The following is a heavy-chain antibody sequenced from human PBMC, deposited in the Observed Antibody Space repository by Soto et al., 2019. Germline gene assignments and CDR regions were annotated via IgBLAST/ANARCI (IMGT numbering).Heavy chain of an antibody. CDR2: IYYSGST. CDR1: GGSISSGGYY. CDR3: ARGCTYYDILTGYYNAWFDP. J-gene: IGHJ5*02. Sequence: SETLSLTCTVSGGSISSGGYYWSWIRQHPGKGLEWIGYIYYSGSTYYNPSLKSRVTISVDTSKNQFSLKLSSVTAADTAVYYCARGCTYYDILTGYYNAWFDPWGQGTLVTVS. V-gene: IGHV4-31*03. D-gene: IGHD3-9*01.